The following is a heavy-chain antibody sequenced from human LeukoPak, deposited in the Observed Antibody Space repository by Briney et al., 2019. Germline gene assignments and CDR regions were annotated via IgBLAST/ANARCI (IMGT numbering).Heavy chain of an antibody. CDR1: GFIFSSYS. V-gene: IGHV3-21*01. CDR2: ISSSSSYI. CDR3: ARAGIAAAGKLD. Sequence: GGSLRLSCAASGFIFSSYSMNWVRQAPGKGLEWVSSISSSSSYIYYADSVKGRFTISRDNAKNSLYLQMNSLRAEDTAVYYCARAGIAAAGKLDWGQGTLVTVSS. J-gene: IGHJ4*02. D-gene: IGHD6-13*01.